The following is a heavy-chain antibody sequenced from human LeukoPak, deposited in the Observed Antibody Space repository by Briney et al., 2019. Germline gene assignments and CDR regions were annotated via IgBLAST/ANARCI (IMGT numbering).Heavy chain of an antibody. CDR3: ARHLGRAALRGYSYGYAFDY. V-gene: IGHV6-1*01. Sequence: SQTLSLTCAISGDSVSSNSAAWNWIRQSPSRGLEWLGRTYYRSKWYNDYAVSVKSRITINPDTSKNQFSLKLSSVTAADTAVYYCARHLGRAALRGYSYGYAFDYWGQGTLVTVSS. J-gene: IGHJ4*02. CDR1: GDSVSSNSAA. CDR2: TYYRSKWYN. D-gene: IGHD5-18*01.